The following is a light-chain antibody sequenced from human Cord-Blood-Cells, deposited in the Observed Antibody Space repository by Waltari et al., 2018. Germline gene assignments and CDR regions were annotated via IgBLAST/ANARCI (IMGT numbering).Light chain of an antibody. Sequence: DIQMTQSPSSLSASVGDRVTIPCRASQSLSSYLNWYQQKPGKAPKVLIYATSSLQSGVPSRFSGSGSGTDFTLTISSLQPEDFATYYCQQSYSTPLTVGGGTKVEIK. V-gene: IGKV1-39*01. J-gene: IGKJ4*01. CDR1: QSLSSY. CDR2: ATS. CDR3: QQSYSTPLT.